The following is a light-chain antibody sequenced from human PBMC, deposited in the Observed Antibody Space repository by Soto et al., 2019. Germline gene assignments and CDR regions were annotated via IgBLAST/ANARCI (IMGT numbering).Light chain of an antibody. V-gene: IGLV2-11*01. J-gene: IGLJ1*01. CDR1: SSDVGGYNC. CDR2: DVT. CDR3: CSHSASYTVV. Sequence: QSALTQPRSVSGSPGQSVTISCTGTSSDVGGYNCVSWYQQHPGKAPQLIIYDVTQRPSGVPDRFSGSKSGNTASLSISGLQAEDEADYYCCSHSASYTVVCGTGTKGTVL.